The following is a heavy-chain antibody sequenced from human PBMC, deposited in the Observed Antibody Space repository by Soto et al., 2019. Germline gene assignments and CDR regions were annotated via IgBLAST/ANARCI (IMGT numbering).Heavy chain of an antibody. V-gene: IGHV4-31*03. CDR3: ARQTVEGSRIVVVPAALPVDY. D-gene: IGHD2-2*01. CDR2: IYYSGST. Sequence: QVQLQESGPGLVKPSQTLSLTCTVSGGSISSGGYYWSWIRQHPGKGLEWIGYIYYSGSTYYNPSLKSRVTISVDTSKNQFSLQLSSVTAADTAVYYCARQTVEGSRIVVVPAALPVDYWGQGTLVTVSS. CDR1: GGSISSGGYY. J-gene: IGHJ4*02.